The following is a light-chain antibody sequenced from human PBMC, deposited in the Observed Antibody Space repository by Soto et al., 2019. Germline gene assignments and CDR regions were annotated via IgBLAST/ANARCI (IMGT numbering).Light chain of an antibody. V-gene: IGLV2-14*01. J-gene: IGLJ1*01. CDR3: CSYTSSNSLV. CDR1: SSDFGGYNY. Sequence: LTQPASVSGSPGQSITISCTGTSSDFGGYNYVSWYQQHPGRAPKVLIYDVSNRPAGVSDRFSGSRSGNTASLTISGLHSEDEADYYCCSYTSSNSLVFGTGTKVT. CDR2: DVS.